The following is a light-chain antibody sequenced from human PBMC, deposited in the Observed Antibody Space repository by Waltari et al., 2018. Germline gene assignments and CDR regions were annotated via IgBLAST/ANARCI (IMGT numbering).Light chain of an antibody. CDR1: SSNIGKNS. J-gene: IGLJ2*01. Sequence: QSVLTQRPSVSAAAGQKVTISCSGSSSNIGKNSVSWYQQLPGTAPNLLIYDNNRRACGSPDRFSGSKSGPSATLGMTGLQTGDEADYYCGAGDSSLSIVLFGGGTKLTVL. V-gene: IGLV1-51*01. CDR3: GAGDSSLSIVL. CDR2: DNN.